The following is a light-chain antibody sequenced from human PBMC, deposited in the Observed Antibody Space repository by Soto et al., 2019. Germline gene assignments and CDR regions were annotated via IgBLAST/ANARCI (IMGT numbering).Light chain of an antibody. V-gene: IGLV7-43*01. Sequence: QTVVTQEPSLTVSPGGTVTLTCASSTGPFTSGYYPNWFQQKPGQAPRPLIYSTTNEHSWTPARFSGSLLGGKAALTLSGVLPEDEAEYYCLLYYGSPQPNWVFGGGTKLTVL. J-gene: IGLJ3*02. CDR1: TGPFTSGYY. CDR3: LLYYGSPQPNWV. CDR2: STT.